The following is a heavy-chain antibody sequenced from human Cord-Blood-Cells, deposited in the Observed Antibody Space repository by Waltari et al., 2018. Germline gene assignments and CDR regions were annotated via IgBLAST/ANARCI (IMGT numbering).Heavy chain of an antibody. D-gene: IGHD1-20*01. J-gene: IGHJ6*02. CDR3: TTDNWNYYYYGMDV. CDR1: GFTFSNAW. CDR2: IESKTDGGKT. V-gene: IGHV3-15*04. Sequence: EVQLVESGGGLVKPGGSLRLSCAASGFTFSNAWMSWVRQAPGKGLEWVGRIESKTDGGKTDCASPVKGRFTISRDDSKNTLYLQMNSLKTEDTAVYYCTTDNWNYYYYGMDVWGQGTTVTVSS.